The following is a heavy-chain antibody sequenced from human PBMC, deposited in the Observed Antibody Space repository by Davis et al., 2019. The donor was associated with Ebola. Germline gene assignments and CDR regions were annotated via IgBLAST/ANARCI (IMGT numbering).Heavy chain of an antibody. J-gene: IGHJ4*02. V-gene: IGHV3-73*01. CDR2: IRSKANSYAT. CDR1: GGSFSGYY. Sequence: PSETLSLTCAVYGGSFSGYYWSWVRQASGKGLEWVGRIRSKANSYATAYAASVKGRFTISRDDSKNTAYLQMNSLKTEDTAVYYCTTVTIPDNNDYWGQGTLVTVSS. D-gene: IGHD4-17*01. CDR3: TTVTIPDNNDY.